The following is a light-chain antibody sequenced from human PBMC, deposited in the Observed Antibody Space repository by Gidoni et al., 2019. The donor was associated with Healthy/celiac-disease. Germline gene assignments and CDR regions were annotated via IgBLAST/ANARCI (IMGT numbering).Light chain of an antibody. V-gene: IGKV3-20*01. CDR2: GAS. Sequence: EIVLTQSPGTLSLSPGERATLSCRASQSVSSSYLAWYQQTPGQAPRLLIYGASSRATGIPDRFSGSGSGTDFTLTISRLEPEDFAVYYCQQYGSSPVTFGQGTKLEIK. CDR3: QQYGSSPVT. CDR1: QSVSSSY. J-gene: IGKJ2*01.